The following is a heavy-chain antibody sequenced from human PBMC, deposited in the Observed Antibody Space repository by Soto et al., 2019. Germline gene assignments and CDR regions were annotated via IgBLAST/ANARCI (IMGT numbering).Heavy chain of an antibody. Sequence: SETLSLTCAVSGGSISSSNWWSWVRQPPGKGLEWIGEIYHSGSTNYNPSLKSRVTISVDKSKNQFSLKLSSVTAADTAVYYCARQLGIDYAIRRYYYYGMDVWGQGTTVTVSS. J-gene: IGHJ6*02. CDR1: GGSISSSNW. V-gene: IGHV4-4*02. CDR3: ARQLGIDYAIRRYYYYGMDV. CDR2: IYHSGST. D-gene: IGHD2-2*01.